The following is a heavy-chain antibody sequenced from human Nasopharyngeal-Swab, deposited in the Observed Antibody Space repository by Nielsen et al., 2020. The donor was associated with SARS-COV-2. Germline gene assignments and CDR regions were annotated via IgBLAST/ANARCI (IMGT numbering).Heavy chain of an antibody. D-gene: IGHD5-18*01. V-gene: IGHV3-21*01. Sequence: GESLKISCAASGFTFSSYSMNWVRQAPGKGLEWVSSISSNSRYIYYADSVKGRFTISRDNAKNSLYLQMNSLRAEDTAVYYCARDGPELWSYYHYYGMDVWGQGTTVTVSS. CDR2: ISSNSRYI. CDR3: ARDGPELWSYYHYYGMDV. CDR1: GFTFSSYS. J-gene: IGHJ6*02.